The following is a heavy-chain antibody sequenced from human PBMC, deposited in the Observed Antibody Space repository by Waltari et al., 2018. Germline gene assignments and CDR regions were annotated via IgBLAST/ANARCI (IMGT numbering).Heavy chain of an antibody. CDR3: AGLWGSYRFDYFDY. CDR1: GITFSSYE. V-gene: IGHV3-48*03. CDR2: SSSSGSTI. J-gene: IGHJ4*02. Sequence: EVMLLESGGGLVQPGGSLRLSCAAAGITFSSYEMTWVRQAQDKGVEWVSYSSSSGSTIYYADSVKGRFTISRDNAKNSLYLQMNSLRAEDTAVYYCAGLWGSYRFDYFDYWGQGTLVTVSS. D-gene: IGHD3-16*02.